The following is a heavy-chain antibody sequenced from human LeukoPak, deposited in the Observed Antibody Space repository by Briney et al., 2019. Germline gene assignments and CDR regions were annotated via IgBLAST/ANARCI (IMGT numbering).Heavy chain of an antibody. J-gene: IGHJ6*02. D-gene: IGHD5-24*01. CDR1: GFTFSSYA. CDR2: ISGSGGST. V-gene: IGHV3-23*01. CDR3: AKDRGGTRWLQFLPPLSAYYYYGMDV. Sequence: GGSLRLSCAASGFTFSSYAMSWVRQAPGKGLEWVSAISGSGGSTYYADSVKGRFTISRDNSKSILYVQMNSLRPEDTAVYYCAKDRGGTRWLQFLPPLSAYYYYGMDVWGQGTTVTVSS.